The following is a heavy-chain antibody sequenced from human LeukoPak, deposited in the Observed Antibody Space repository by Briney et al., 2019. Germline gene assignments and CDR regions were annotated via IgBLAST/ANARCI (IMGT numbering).Heavy chain of an antibody. CDR3: ARSAVPRQIAAAGRSYYFDY. Sequence: SETLSLTCTVSGGSISSYYWSWIRQPPGKGLEWIGYIYYSGSTNYNPSLKSRVTISVDTSKNQFSLKLSSVTAADTAVYYCARSAVPRQIAAAGRSYYFDYWGQGTLVTVSS. CDR1: GGSISSYY. J-gene: IGHJ4*02. D-gene: IGHD6-13*01. V-gene: IGHV4-59*01. CDR2: IYYSGST.